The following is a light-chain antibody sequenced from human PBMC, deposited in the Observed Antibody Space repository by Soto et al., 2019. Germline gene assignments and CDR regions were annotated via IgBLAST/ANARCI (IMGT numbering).Light chain of an antibody. J-gene: IGLJ3*02. Sequence: QSVLTQPPSVSGAPGQRVTISCTGSSSNIGAGYDVHWYQQLPGTAPKLLIYGNSNRPSGVPDRFSGSKSGTSASLAITGLRAEDEADYYCQSYDSSLXGWXXXGGXKXIVL. V-gene: IGLV1-40*01. CDR2: GNS. CDR1: SSNIGAGYD. CDR3: QSYDSSLXGWX.